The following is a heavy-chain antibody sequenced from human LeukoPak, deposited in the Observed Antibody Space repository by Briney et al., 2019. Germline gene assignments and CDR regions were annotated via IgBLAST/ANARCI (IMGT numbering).Heavy chain of an antibody. V-gene: IGHV1-69*13. CDR1: GGTFSSYA. J-gene: IGHJ4*02. D-gene: IGHD6-6*01. CDR3: ARVGDEYSSSAGGFDY. CDR2: IIPIFGTA. Sequence: SVKVSCKASGGTFSSYAISWVRQAPGQGLEWLGGIIPIFGTANYAQKFQGRVTITAYESTSTAYMELSSLRSEDTAVYYCARVGDEYSSSAGGFDYWGQGTLVTVSS.